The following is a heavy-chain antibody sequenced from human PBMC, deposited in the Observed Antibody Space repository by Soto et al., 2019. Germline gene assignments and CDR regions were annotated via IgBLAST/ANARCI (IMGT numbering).Heavy chain of an antibody. V-gene: IGHV3-30*18. Sequence: QVQLVESGGGVVQPGRSLRLSCAASGFTFSSYGMHWVRQAPGKGLEWVALVTNDGSSKYYADSVKGRFTISRDNSKNTLDLKMNSLRAEDTAVYYCAKNXVGXGXGDEFFDYWGQGTLVTVSS. CDR3: AKNXVGXGXGDEFFDY. CDR2: VTNDGSSK. J-gene: IGHJ4*02. CDR1: GFTFSSYG. D-gene: IGHD4-17*01.